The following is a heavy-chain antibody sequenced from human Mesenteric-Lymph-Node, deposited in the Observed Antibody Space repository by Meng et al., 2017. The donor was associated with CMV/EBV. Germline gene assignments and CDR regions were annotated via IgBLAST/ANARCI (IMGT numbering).Heavy chain of an antibody. J-gene: IGHJ4*02. D-gene: IGHD4-23*01. Sequence: GHLQQWGAGLLKHSETLSLTCAVYGGSFSGYYWSWIRQPPGKGLEWIGEINHSGSTNYNPSLKSRVTISVDTSKNQFSLKLSSVTAADTAVYYCARHQRWLKSEGGFNYWGQGTLVTVSS. V-gene: IGHV4-34*01. CDR2: INHSGST. CDR3: ARHQRWLKSEGGFNY. CDR1: GGSFSGYY.